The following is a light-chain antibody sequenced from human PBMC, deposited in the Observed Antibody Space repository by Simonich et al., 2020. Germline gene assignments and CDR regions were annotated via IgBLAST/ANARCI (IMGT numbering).Light chain of an antibody. V-gene: IGLV1-47*01. CDR1: SSNIGSNY. CDR3: CSYAGSSTLV. CDR2: RNN. Sequence: QSVLTQPPSASGTPGQRVTISCSGSSSNIGSNYVYWYQQLTGTAPKLLNYRNNQRPSGVPDRFSGTKAFNTASLTISGLQAEDEADYYCCSYAGSSTLVFGGGTKLTVL. J-gene: IGLJ3*02.